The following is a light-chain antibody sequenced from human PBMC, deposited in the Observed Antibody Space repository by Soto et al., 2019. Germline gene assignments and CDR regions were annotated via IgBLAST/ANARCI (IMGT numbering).Light chain of an antibody. J-gene: IGLJ1*01. CDR1: SSNIGRNT. CDR3: AAWDDSLNGLV. CDR2: NNN. Sequence: QSVLTQPPSASGTPGQRVTISCSGSSSNIGRNTVNWYQQLPGTAPKLLIYNNNPRPSGVPDRFSGSKSGTSASLAISGLQSEDEADYYCAAWDDSLNGLVFGTGTKVTVL. V-gene: IGLV1-44*01.